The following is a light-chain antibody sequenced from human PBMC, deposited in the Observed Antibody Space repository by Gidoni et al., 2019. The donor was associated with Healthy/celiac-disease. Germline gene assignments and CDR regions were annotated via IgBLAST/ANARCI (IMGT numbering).Light chain of an antibody. CDR2: LGS. CDR3: MQALQTPLS. V-gene: IGKV2-28*01. CDR1: QSLLHSNGYNY. J-gene: IGKJ2*03. Sequence: DIVMTQPPLSLPVTPGAPASISCRSSQSLLHSNGYNYLDWYLQKPGQSPQLLIYLGSNRASGVPDRFSGSGSGTDFTLKISRVEAEDVGVYYCMQALQTPLSFXQXTKLEIK.